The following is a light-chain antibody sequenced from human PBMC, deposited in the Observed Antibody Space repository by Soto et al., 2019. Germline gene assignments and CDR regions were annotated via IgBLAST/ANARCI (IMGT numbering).Light chain of an antibody. V-gene: IGLV2-14*02. CDR2: AVT. CDR1: RGDVGAYNL. CDR3: NSYTTSSTLV. Sequence: QSALTQPASVSGSPGQSITISCPGTRGDVGAYNLVSWYQQHPGKAPKLMIYAVTNRPSGISNRFSGSKSGNTASLTISGVQAEDEADYYCNSYTTSSTLVFGTGTKLTVL. J-gene: IGLJ1*01.